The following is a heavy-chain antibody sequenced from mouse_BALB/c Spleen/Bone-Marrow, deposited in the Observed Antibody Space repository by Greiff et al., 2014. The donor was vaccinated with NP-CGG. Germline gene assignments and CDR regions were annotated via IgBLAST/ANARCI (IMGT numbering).Heavy chain of an antibody. CDR1: GDSITRGY. D-gene: IGHD4-1*01. Sequence: EVHVVESGPSLVKPSQTLSLTCSATGDSITRGYWNWIRKFPGNKLEYMGYITYSANTYYNPSLKSRLSITRDTSKNQYYLQLNSVTTEDTATYYCATGYYFDYWGQGTTLTVSS. CDR2: ITYSANT. V-gene: IGHV3-8*02. J-gene: IGHJ2*01. CDR3: ATGYYFDY.